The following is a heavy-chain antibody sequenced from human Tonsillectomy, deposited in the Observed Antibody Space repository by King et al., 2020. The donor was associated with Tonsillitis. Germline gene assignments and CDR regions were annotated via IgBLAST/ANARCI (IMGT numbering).Heavy chain of an antibody. V-gene: IGHV3-23*04. Sequence: VQLVESGGGLVQPGGSLRLSCAASGFTFSSYAMSCVRQAPGKGLEWVSAISGSGDTTFYADSVKGRFTISRDNSKNTLYLQMNSLRAEDTAVYYCAHQYYDFWTGYSYFDYWGQGTLVTVSS. CDR1: GFTFSSYA. J-gene: IGHJ4*02. CDR3: AHQYYDFWTGYSYFDY. CDR2: ISGSGDTT. D-gene: IGHD3-3*01.